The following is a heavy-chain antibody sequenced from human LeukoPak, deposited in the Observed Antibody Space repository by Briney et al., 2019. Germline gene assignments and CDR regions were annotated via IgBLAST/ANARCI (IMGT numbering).Heavy chain of an antibody. V-gene: IGHV4-4*07. CDR3: ARVLYSSGWYGAFNI. CDR1: GVSISDYY. CDR2: IYTSGST. D-gene: IGHD6-19*01. J-gene: IGHJ3*02. Sequence: PSETLSLTCTVSGVSISDYYWSWIRQPAGKGLEWIGRIYTSGSTNYNPSLKSRVAMSLDRSENQFSLKLNSVTAADTAVYYCARVLYSSGWYGAFNIWGQGTMVTVSS.